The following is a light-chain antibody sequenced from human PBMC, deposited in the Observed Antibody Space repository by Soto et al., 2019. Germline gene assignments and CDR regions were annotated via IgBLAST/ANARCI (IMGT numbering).Light chain of an antibody. V-gene: IGKV3-15*01. CDR3: QQYNDWPLT. CDR2: GAF. Sequence: IVLRQPPGTLSLSPGEGATLSCRASQSISGRYLAWYQHKSGQAPRLFIYGAFTRATGIPARFSGTGSGTEFTLTISSLQSEDFALYYCQQYNDWPLTFGQGTKVEI. J-gene: IGKJ1*01. CDR1: QSISGRY.